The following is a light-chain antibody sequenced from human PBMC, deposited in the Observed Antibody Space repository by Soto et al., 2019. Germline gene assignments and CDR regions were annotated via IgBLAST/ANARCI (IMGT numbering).Light chain of an antibody. V-gene: IGLV2-23*01. CDR3: CSYGRSVV. CDR2: EAS. CDR1: RNDVGTYNL. Sequence: QSVLTQPASVSGSPGQSITISCTGLRNDVGTYNLVSWYQHHPGKSPKLIIYEASKRPSGVPNRFSGSKSGNTASLTISGLHAEDEADYYCCSYGRSVVFGGGTKVTVL. J-gene: IGLJ2*01.